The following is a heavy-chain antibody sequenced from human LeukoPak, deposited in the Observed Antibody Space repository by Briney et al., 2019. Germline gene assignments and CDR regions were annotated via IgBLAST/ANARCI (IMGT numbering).Heavy chain of an antibody. D-gene: IGHD2-15*01. CDR2: IYYSGST. Sequence: SETLSLTCTVSGGSISSGDYYWSWIRQPPGKGLEWIGYIYYSGSTYYNPSLKSRVTISVDTSKNQFSLKLSSVTAADTAVYYCARCSGGSCYWFDPWGQGTLVTVSS. CDR1: GGSISSGDYY. V-gene: IGHV4-30-4*01. CDR3: ARCSGGSCYWFDP. J-gene: IGHJ5*02.